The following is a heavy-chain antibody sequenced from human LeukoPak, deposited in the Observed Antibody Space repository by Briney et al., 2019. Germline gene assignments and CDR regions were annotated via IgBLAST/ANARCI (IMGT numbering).Heavy chain of an antibody. J-gene: IGHJ4*02. CDR3: ARGLVRYFDWLGVPDY. V-gene: IGHV1-69*13. D-gene: IGHD3-9*01. CDR1: GSTFSSYA. CDR2: IIPIFGTA. Sequence: GASVKVSCKTSGSTFSSYAISWVRQAPGQGLEWMGGIIPIFGTANYAQKFQGRVTITADESTSTAYMELSSLRSEDTAVYYCARGLVRYFDWLGVPDYWGQGTLVTVSS.